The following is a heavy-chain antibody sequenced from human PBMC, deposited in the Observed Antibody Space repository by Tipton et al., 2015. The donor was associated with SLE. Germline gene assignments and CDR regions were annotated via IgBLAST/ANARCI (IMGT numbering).Heavy chain of an antibody. CDR2: VSWNSRTI. J-gene: IGHJ4*02. CDR3: AKDIGDGYNAALDS. D-gene: IGHD5-24*01. V-gene: IGHV3-9*01. Sequence: RSLRLSCAASGFNFGEYAMHWVRQAPGKGLEYVSGVSWNSRTIGYADSVKGRFAISRDDAKNYLYLQMNNLRPDDTALYYCAKDIGDGYNAALDSWGQGTLVTVSS. CDR1: GFNFGEYA.